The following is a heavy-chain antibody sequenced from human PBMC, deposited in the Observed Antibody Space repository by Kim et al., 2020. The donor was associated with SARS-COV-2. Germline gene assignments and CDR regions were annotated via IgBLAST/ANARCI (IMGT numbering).Heavy chain of an antibody. D-gene: IGHD7-27*01. J-gene: IGHJ4*02. CDR3: ARVFLGTFDY. Sequence: YNEYAVSVKSRITINPDTSKNQFSLQLNSVTPEDTAVYYCARVFLGTFDYWGQGTLVTVSS. CDR2: YN. V-gene: IGHV6-1*01.